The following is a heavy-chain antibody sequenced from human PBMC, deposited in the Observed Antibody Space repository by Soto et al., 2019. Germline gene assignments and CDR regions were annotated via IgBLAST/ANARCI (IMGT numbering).Heavy chain of an antibody. CDR2: ISSSSSYI. D-gene: IGHD3-16*01. V-gene: IGHV3-21*01. Sequence: SLRLSCAASGFTFSSYSMNWVRQAPGKGLEWVSSISSSSSYIYYADSVKGRFTISRDNAKNSLYLQMNSLRAEDTAVYYCARDPFSLYYYYGMDVWGQGTTVTVSS. CDR3: ARDPFSLYYYYGMDV. J-gene: IGHJ6*02. CDR1: GFTFSSYS.